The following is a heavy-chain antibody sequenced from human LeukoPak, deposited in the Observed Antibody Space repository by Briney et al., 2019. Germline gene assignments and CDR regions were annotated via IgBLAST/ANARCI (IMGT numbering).Heavy chain of an antibody. J-gene: IGHJ3*02. V-gene: IGHV1-2*02. Sequence: ASVKVSCKASGGTFSSYAISWVRQAPGQGLEWMGWINPNSGGTNYAQKFQGRVTMTRDTSISTAYMELSRLRSDDTAVYYCARDQAAAGTNDAFDIWGQGTMVTVSS. CDR1: GGTFSSYA. CDR2: INPNSGGT. D-gene: IGHD6-13*01. CDR3: ARDQAAAGTNDAFDI.